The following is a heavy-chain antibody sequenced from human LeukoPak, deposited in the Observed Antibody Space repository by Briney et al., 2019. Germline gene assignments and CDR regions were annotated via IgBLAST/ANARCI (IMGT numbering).Heavy chain of an antibody. J-gene: IGHJ5*02. Sequence: GASVKVSCKASGYTFTGYYMHWVRQAPGQGLEWMGWINPNSGGTNYAQKFRGRVTMTRDTSISTAYMELSRLRSDDTAVYYCARDPSSSWYWFDPWGQGTLVTVSS. CDR1: GYTFTGYY. CDR2: INPNSGGT. D-gene: IGHD6-13*01. CDR3: ARDPSSSWYWFDP. V-gene: IGHV1-2*02.